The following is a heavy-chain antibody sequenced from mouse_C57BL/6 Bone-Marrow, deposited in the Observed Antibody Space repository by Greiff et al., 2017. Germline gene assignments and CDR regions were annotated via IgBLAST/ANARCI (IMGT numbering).Heavy chain of an antibody. V-gene: IGHV1-50*01. D-gene: IGHD1-1*01. CDR2: IDPSDSYT. Sequence: VQLQQPGAELVKPGASVKLSCKASGYTFTSYWMQWVKQRPGQGLEWIGEIDPSDSYTNYNHKFKGKATLTVDTSSSTAYMQLSSLTSEDSAVYYCAFFYYGGLWGQGTTLTVSS. J-gene: IGHJ2*01. CDR3: AFFYYGGL. CDR1: GYTFTSYW.